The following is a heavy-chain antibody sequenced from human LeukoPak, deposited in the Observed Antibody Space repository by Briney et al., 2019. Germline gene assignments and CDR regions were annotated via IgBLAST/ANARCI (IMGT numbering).Heavy chain of an antibody. CDR1: GGTFSSYA. Sequence: ASVKVSCKASGGTFSSYAISWVRQAPGQGLEWMGWISAYNGNTNYAQKLQGRVTMTTDTSTSTAYMELRSLRSDDTAVYYCARQPSSSRYSHPKYYFDYWGQGTLVTVSS. CDR2: ISAYNGNT. CDR3: ARQPSSSRYSHPKYYFDY. J-gene: IGHJ4*02. V-gene: IGHV1-18*01. D-gene: IGHD6-13*01.